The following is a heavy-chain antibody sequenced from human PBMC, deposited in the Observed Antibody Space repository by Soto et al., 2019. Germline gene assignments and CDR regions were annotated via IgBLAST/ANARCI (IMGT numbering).Heavy chain of an antibody. CDR2: ISYDGSNK. D-gene: IGHD2-2*01. J-gene: IGHJ6*02. Sequence: QVQLVESGGGVVQPGRSLRLSCAASGFTFSSYGMHWVRQAPGKGLEWVAVISYDGSNKYYADSVKGRFTISRDNSKNTXYXXMNSLRAEDTAVYYCAKAGGRYCISTSCYYYGMDVWGQGTTVTVSS. CDR3: AKAGGRYCISTSCYYYGMDV. CDR1: GFTFSSYG. V-gene: IGHV3-30*18.